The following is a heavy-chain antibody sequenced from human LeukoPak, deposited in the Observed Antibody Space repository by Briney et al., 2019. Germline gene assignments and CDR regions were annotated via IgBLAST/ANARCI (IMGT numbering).Heavy chain of an antibody. CDR3: ARELVYYYDSSGYPFDY. CDR1: GYTFTSYA. CDR2: INTNTGNP. Sequence: ASVKVSCKASGYTFTSYAMNWVRQAPGQGLEWMGWINTNTGNPTYAQGFTGRFVFSLDTSVSTAYLQISSLKAEDTAVYYCARELVYYYDSSGYPFDYWGQGTLVTVSS. D-gene: IGHD3-22*01. J-gene: IGHJ4*02. V-gene: IGHV7-4-1*02.